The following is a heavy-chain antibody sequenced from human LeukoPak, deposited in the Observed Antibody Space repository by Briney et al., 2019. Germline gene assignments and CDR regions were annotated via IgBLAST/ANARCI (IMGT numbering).Heavy chain of an antibody. J-gene: IGHJ4*02. CDR3: ASGGAPGY. V-gene: IGHV4-59*08. D-gene: IGHD3-16*01. Sequence: SETLSLTCTVSGVSSSSSYWSWIRQPPGKGLEWIGYIFYTGDSNHNPSFKSRVSISLDTSKDQISLKLSSVTAADTAVYYCASGGAPGYWGQGTLVTVSS. CDR1: GVSSSSSY. CDR2: IFYTGDS.